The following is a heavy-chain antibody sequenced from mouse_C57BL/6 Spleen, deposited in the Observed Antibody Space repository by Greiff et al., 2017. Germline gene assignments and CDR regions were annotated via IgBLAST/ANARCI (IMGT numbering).Heavy chain of an antibody. J-gene: IGHJ4*01. CDR3: ARRTVVAPYYTMDY. CDR1: GYTFTSYW. D-gene: IGHD1-1*01. CDR2: ISPGSGSP. V-gene: IGHV1-55*01. Sequence: QVQLQQPGAELVKPGASVKMSCKASGYTFTSYWITWVKQRPGQGLEWIGDISPGSGSPNYNEKFKSKATLTVDTSSSTAYMQLSSLTSEDSAVDYCARRTVVAPYYTMDYWGQGTSVTVSS.